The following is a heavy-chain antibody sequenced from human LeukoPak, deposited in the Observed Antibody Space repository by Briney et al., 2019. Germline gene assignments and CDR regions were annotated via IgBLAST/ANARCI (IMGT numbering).Heavy chain of an antibody. CDR3: ARGSGYCSSTSCYDFDY. CDR1: GGTFSSYA. J-gene: IGHJ4*02. D-gene: IGHD2-2*01. Sequence: SVKVSCKASGGTFSSYAISWVRQAPGQGLEWMGGIIPIFGTANYAQKFQGRVTITADESTSTAYVELSSLRSEDTAVYYCARGSGYCSSTSCYDFDYWGQGTLVTVSS. CDR2: IIPIFGTA. V-gene: IGHV1-69*13.